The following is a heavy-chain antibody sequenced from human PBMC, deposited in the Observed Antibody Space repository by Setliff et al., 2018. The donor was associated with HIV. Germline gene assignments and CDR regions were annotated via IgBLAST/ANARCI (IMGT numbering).Heavy chain of an antibody. D-gene: IGHD1-1*01. J-gene: IGHJ6*03. V-gene: IGHV4-59*01. CDR2: IHYSGSS. Sequence: PSETLSLTCTVSGGSISGYYWSWVRQPPEKRLELIGFIHYSGSSDYNPSLKSRITISVDMSRNQSSLVLSSVTAADTAVYYCARFQAWQLGRRGGYYYYMDVWGKGTTVTVSS. CDR1: GGSISGYY. CDR3: ARFQAWQLGRRGGYYYYMDV.